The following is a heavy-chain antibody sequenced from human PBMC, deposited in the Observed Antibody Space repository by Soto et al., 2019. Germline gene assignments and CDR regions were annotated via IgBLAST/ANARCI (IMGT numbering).Heavy chain of an antibody. J-gene: IGHJ4*02. V-gene: IGHV3-23*01. CDR3: ANAPYYYDSSGYYYGGY. Sequence: EVQLLESGGGLVQPGGSLRLSCAASGFTFSSYAMSWVRQAPGKGLEWVSAISGSGGSTYYADSVKGRFTISRDNSKNTLYLQMNSLRAEDTAVYYCANAPYYYDSSGYYYGGYWGQGTLVTVSS. CDR1: GFTFSSYA. CDR2: ISGSGGST. D-gene: IGHD3-22*01.